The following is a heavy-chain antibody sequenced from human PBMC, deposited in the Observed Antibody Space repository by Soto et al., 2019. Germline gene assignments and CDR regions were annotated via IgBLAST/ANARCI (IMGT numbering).Heavy chain of an antibody. J-gene: IGHJ6*02. V-gene: IGHV3-53*01. CDR3: ARDRRRDNGYCEYYYGMDV. D-gene: IGHD2-2*03. CDR1: GLPVSDNY. CDR2: IYRSGAT. Sequence: GGSLRLSCAASGLPVSDNYMAWFRQVPGKGLEWVSFIYRSGATFYADSVKGRFTISRDNFKNTLYLEMNSLGVGDTAVYYCARDRRRDNGYCEYYYGMDVWGQGTTVTVSS.